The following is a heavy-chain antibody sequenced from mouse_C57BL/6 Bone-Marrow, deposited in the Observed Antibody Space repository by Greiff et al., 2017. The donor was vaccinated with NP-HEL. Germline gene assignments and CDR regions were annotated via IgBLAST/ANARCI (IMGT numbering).Heavy chain of an antibody. V-gene: IGHV1-42*01. CDR1: GYSFTGYY. J-gene: IGHJ3*01. Sequence: EVQLQQSGPELVKPGASVKISCKASGYSFTGYYMNWVKQSPEKSLEWIREINPSTGGTTYNQKFKAKATLTVDKSSSTAYMQLKSLTSEDSAVDYCARSDWDSPWFAYWGQGTLVTVSA. D-gene: IGHD4-1*01. CDR2: INPSTGGT. CDR3: ARSDWDSPWFAY.